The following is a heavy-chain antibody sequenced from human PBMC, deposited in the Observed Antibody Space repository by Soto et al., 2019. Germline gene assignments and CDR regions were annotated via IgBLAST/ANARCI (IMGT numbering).Heavy chain of an antibody. V-gene: IGHV4-39*07. Sequence: SETLSLTCTVSGGSISSSSYYWGWIRQPPGKGLEWIGSIYYSGSTYYNPSLKSRVTISVDTSKNQFSLKLSSVTAADTAVYYCARDHGPSYSSGWYGAYYYGMDVWGQGTTVT. CDR1: GGSISSSSYY. J-gene: IGHJ6*02. D-gene: IGHD6-19*01. CDR3: ARDHGPSYSSGWYGAYYYGMDV. CDR2: IYYSGST.